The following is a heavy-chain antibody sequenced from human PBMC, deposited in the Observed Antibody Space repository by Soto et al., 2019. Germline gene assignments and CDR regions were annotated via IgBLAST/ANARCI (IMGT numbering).Heavy chain of an antibody. Sequence: GGSLRLSCAASGFTFSSYAMSWVRQAPGKGLEWVSAISGSGGSTYYADSVKGRFTIPRDNSKDTLYLQMNSLRAEDTAVYYCAKDGNGDYIWGSYRPNFDYWGQGTLVTVSS. J-gene: IGHJ4*02. D-gene: IGHD3-16*02. V-gene: IGHV3-23*01. CDR1: GFTFSSYA. CDR2: ISGSGGST. CDR3: AKDGNGDYIWGSYRPNFDY.